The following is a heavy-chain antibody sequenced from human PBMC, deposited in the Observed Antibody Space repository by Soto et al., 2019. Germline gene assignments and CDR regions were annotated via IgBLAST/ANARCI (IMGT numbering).Heavy chain of an antibody. CDR1: GGSISSSSYY. V-gene: IGHV4-39*01. Sequence: PSETLSLTCTVSGGSISSSSYYWGWIRQPPGKGLEWIGSIYYSGSTYYNPSLKSRVTISVDTSKNQYSLKLSSVTAADTAVYYCARPNCSGGSCYCDYWGQGTLVTVSS. CDR2: IYYSGST. CDR3: ARPNCSGGSCYCDY. J-gene: IGHJ4*02. D-gene: IGHD2-15*01.